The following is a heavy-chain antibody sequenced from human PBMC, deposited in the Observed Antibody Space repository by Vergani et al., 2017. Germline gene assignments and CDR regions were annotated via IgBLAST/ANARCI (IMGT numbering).Heavy chain of an antibody. Sequence: QVQLVESGGGVVQPGRSLRLSCAASGFTFSSYAMHWVRQAPGKGLEWVAVISYDGSNKYYADSVKGRFTISRDNSKNTLYLQMNSLRAEDTAVYYCARAYDPKSIAALSYYYYYYMDVWGXGP. CDR3: ARAYDPKSIAALSYYYYYYMDV. CDR2: ISYDGSNK. J-gene: IGHJ6*03. V-gene: IGHV3-30-3*01. CDR1: GFTFSSYA. D-gene: IGHD6-6*01.